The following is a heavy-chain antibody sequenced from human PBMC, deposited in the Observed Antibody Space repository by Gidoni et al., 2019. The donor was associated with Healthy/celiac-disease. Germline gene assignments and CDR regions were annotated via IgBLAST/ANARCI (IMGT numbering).Heavy chain of an antibody. D-gene: IGHD2-2*01. CDR1: GGPISSRNG. Sequence: QVQLQESGPGLVKPSGTLSLTCAVSGGPISSRNGWSWVRQPPGKGLEWIGEIYHSGSTNYNPSLKSRVTISVDKSKNQFSLKLSSVTAADTAVYYCARAPEGYCSSTSCHPVDYWGQGTLVTVSS. J-gene: IGHJ4*02. CDR2: IYHSGST. CDR3: ARAPEGYCSSTSCHPVDY. V-gene: IGHV4-4*02.